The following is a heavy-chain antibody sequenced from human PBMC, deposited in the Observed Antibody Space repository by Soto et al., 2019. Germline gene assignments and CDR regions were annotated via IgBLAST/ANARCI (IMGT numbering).Heavy chain of an antibody. Sequence: GGSLRLSCAASGFTFSSYWMHWVRQAPGKGLVWVSRINSAGSSTTYADSVKGRFTVSRDNAKNTLYLQMNSLRAEDTAVYYCARDPTYSPQSTFSYWGQGTLVTVSS. V-gene: IGHV3-74*01. CDR3: ARDPTYSPQSTFSY. D-gene: IGHD4-4*01. J-gene: IGHJ4*02. CDR1: GFTFSSYW. CDR2: INSAGSST.